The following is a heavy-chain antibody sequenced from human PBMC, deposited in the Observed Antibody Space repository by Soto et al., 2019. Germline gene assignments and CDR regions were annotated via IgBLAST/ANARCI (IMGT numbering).Heavy chain of an antibody. CDR2: INHSGST. J-gene: IGHJ2*01. V-gene: IGHV4-34*01. D-gene: IGHD4-17*01. Sequence: QVQLQQWGAGLLKPSETLALTCAVYGGSFSGYYWSWIRQPPGKGLEWIGEINHSGSTNYNPSLKRRVTISVDTSKNEFSLKLSSVTAADTAVYYCARDGDYGDWYFDLLGRGPLVTVSS. CDR1: GGSFSGYY. CDR3: ARDGDYGDWYFDL.